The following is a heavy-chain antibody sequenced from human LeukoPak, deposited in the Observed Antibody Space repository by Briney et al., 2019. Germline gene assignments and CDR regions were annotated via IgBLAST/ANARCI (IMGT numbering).Heavy chain of an antibody. Sequence: ASVKVSCKASGFTFTNHGISWVRQAPGQGLEWMGWISAYNGNTNYAQKLQGRVTMTTDTSTSTAYMELRSLRSDDTAVYYCAREKVAVAGTRYYFDYWGQGTLVTVSS. CDR1: GFTFTNHG. V-gene: IGHV1-18*01. J-gene: IGHJ4*02. CDR2: ISAYNGNT. D-gene: IGHD6-19*01. CDR3: AREKVAVAGTRYYFDY.